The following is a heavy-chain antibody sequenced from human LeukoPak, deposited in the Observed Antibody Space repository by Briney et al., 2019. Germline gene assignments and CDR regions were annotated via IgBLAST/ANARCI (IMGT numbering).Heavy chain of an antibody. CDR2: IYTSGST. J-gene: IGHJ2*01. D-gene: IGHD6-19*01. CDR1: GGSISSGGYY. Sequence: SETLSLTCTVSGGSISSGGYYWSWIRQHPGKGLEWIGRIYTSGSTNYNPSLKSRVTMSVDTSKNQFSLKLSSVTAADTAVYYCARDEDSSGWFSHYWYFDLWGRGTLVTVSS. CDR3: ARDEDSSGWFSHYWYFDL. V-gene: IGHV4-61*02.